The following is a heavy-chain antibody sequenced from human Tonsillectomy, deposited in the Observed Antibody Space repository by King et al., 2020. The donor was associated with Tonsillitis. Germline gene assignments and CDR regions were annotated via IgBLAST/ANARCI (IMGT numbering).Heavy chain of an antibody. CDR3: AREGYDIVTGYRHDAFDI. D-gene: IGHD3-9*01. CDR1: GFTFSSYW. CDR2: INSDGSST. Sequence: QLVQSGGGLVQPGGSLRLSCAASGFTFSSYWMHWVRQAPGKGLVWVSRINSDGSSTSYADSVKGRFTISRDNAKNTLYLQMNSLRAEDTAVYYCAREGYDIVTGYRHDAFDIWGQGTMVTVSS. V-gene: IGHV3-74*01. J-gene: IGHJ3*02.